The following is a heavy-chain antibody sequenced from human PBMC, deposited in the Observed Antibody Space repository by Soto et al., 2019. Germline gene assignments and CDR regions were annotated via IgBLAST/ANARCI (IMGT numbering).Heavy chain of an antibody. D-gene: IGHD3-10*01. V-gene: IGHV1-2*02. CDR3: ARGSYYGSGTMNWIDP. CDR2: INPNSGGT. Sequence: QVQLLQSGAEVKKPGASVKVSCKASGYTFTGYYMHWVRQAPGQGLEWMGWINPNSGGTKYAQKFPGRVTMTRDTSISKAYQELSRLRYDDTAVYYCARGSYYGSGTMNWIDPWGQGPLVSVSS. J-gene: IGHJ5*02. CDR1: GYTFTGYY.